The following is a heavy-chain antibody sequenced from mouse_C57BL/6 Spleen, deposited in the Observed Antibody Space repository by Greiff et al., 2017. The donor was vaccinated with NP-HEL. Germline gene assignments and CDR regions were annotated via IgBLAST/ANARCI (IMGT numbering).Heavy chain of an antibody. J-gene: IGHJ2*01. CDR3: AGYYYGSSGYFDY. D-gene: IGHD1-1*01. CDR2: IRPNSGST. CDR1: GSTFPSYW. Sequence: QVQLQQPGAELVKPGASVKLSCKASGSTFPSYWMPWVRQRPGQGLEWLGMIRPNSGSTNYHEQFKSKATLTVDKSSSTAYMQLSSLTSEDSAVYYCAGYYYGSSGYFDYWGQGTTLTVSS. V-gene: IGHV1-64*01.